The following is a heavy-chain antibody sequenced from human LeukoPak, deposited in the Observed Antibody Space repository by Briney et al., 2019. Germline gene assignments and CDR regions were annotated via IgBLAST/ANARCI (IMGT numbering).Heavy chain of an antibody. J-gene: IGHJ4*02. CDR2: IYPGDSDA. V-gene: IGHV5-51*01. D-gene: IGHD6-19*01. CDR3: ARPLAVAGTWVDY. CDR1: GYSFTSYW. Sequence: GESLKISCKGSGYSFTSYWIGWVRQLPGKGLEWMGIIYPGDSDARYSPSLQGQVTISADKSISTAYLQWSSLKASDTAMYYCARPLAVAGTWVDYWGQGTLVTVSS.